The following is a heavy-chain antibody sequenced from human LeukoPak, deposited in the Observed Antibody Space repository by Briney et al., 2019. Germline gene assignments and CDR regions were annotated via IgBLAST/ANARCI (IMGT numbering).Heavy chain of an antibody. D-gene: IGHD3-10*01. V-gene: IGHV3-23*01. Sequence: GGSLRLSCAASGFTFSNYAMSWARQAPGKGLEWVSGTGASGSGTYYADSVKGRFTISRDNSKNTVHLQMNSLRAEDTAVYYCAREGVRGSEAIDAFDIWGQGTLVTVSS. CDR1: GFTFSNYA. CDR3: AREGVRGSEAIDAFDI. CDR2: TGASGSGT. J-gene: IGHJ3*02.